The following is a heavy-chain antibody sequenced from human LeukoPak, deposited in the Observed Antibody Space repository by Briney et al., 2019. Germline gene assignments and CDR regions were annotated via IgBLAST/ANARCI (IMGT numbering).Heavy chain of an antibody. D-gene: IGHD5-24*01. Sequence: SVKVSCKASGGTFSSYAISWVRQAPGQGLEWMGRIIPILGIANYAQKFQGRVTITADKSTSTAYMELSSLRSEDTAVYYCARSRDGYNSEVYWGQGTLVTVSS. CDR2: IIPILGIA. J-gene: IGHJ4*02. V-gene: IGHV1-69*04. CDR1: GGTFSSYA. CDR3: ARSRDGYNSEVY.